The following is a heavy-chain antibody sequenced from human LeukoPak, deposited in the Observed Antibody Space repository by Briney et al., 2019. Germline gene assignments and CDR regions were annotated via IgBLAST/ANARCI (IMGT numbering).Heavy chain of an antibody. CDR2: INHSGST. CDR3: ARGRDVLLWFGELLRPANLDY. CDR1: GGSFSGYY. D-gene: IGHD3-10*01. J-gene: IGHJ4*02. Sequence: SETLSLTCAVYGGSFSGYYWSWIRQPPGKGLEWIGEINHSGSTNYNPSLKSRVTISVDTSKNQFSLKLSSVTAADTAVYYCARGRDVLLWFGELLRPANLDYWGQGTLVTVSS. V-gene: IGHV4-34*01.